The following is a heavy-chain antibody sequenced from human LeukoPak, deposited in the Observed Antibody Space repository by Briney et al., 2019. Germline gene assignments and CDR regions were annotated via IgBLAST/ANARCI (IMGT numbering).Heavy chain of an antibody. J-gene: IGHJ5*02. CDR1: GGSISSSSYY. Sequence: SETLSLTCTVSGGSISSSSYYWGWIRQPPGKGLEWIGSIYYSGSTYYNPSLKSRVTISVDTSKNQFSLKLSSVTAADTAVYYCARTVPYSSWYINWFDPWGQGTLVTVSS. CDR3: ARTVPYSSWYINWFDP. CDR2: IYYSGST. V-gene: IGHV4-39*01. D-gene: IGHD6-13*01.